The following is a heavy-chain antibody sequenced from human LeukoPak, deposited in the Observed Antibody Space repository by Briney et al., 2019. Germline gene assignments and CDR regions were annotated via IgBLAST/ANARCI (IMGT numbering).Heavy chain of an antibody. CDR2: IYYSGST. CDR1: GGSVSSGSYY. Sequence: KPSETLSLTCTVSGGSVSSGSYYWSWNRQPPGKGLEWIGYIYYSGSTNYNPSLKSRVTVSVDTSKNQFSLKLSSVTAADTAVYYCARGLNSRPLAGGDYWGQGTLVTVSS. V-gene: IGHV4-61*01. D-gene: IGHD1-14*01. J-gene: IGHJ4*02. CDR3: ARGLNSRPLAGGDY.